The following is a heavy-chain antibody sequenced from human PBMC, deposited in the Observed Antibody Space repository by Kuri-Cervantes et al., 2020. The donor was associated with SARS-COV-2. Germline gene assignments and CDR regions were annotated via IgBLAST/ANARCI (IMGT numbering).Heavy chain of an antibody. CDR3: ARVHFYDFWSGYNDY. CDR2: IYYSGST. V-gene: IGHV4-59*01. D-gene: IGHD3-3*01. J-gene: IGHJ4*02. CDR1: GGSISSYY. Sequence: ESLKITCTVSGGSISSYYWSWIRQPPGKGLEWIGYIYYSGSTNYNPSLKSRVTISVDTSKNQFSLKLSSVTAADTAVYYCARVHFYDFWSGYNDYWGQGTLVTVSS.